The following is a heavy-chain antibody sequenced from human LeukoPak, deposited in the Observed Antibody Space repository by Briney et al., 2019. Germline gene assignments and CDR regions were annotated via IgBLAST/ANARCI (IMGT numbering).Heavy chain of an antibody. V-gene: IGHV3-23*01. CDR1: GFTFSNYA. Sequence: KSGGSLRLSCAASGFTFSNYAMNWVRQAPGKGLEWVSGISGSGGSTYYADSVKGRFTISRDNSENTLYLQMISLRAEDTAVYYCAKDRYSNYGNWFDPWGQGTLVTVFS. J-gene: IGHJ5*02. CDR3: AKDRYSNYGNWFDP. D-gene: IGHD4-11*01. CDR2: ISGSGGST.